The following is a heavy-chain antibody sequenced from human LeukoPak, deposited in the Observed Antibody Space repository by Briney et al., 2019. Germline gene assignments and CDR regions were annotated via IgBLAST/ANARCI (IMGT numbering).Heavy chain of an antibody. CDR3: ARVRGYCSSTICYRYYFDY. Sequence: SETLSLTCTVSVGSISSCYWSWIRQPPGKGLEWIGYIYYSGSTNYNPSLKSRVTISVDTSKNQFSLKLSSVTAAATAVYYCARVRGYCSSTICYRYYFDYWGQGTLVTVSS. V-gene: IGHV4-59*01. CDR1: VGSISSCY. J-gene: IGHJ4*02. D-gene: IGHD2-2*01. CDR2: IYYSGST.